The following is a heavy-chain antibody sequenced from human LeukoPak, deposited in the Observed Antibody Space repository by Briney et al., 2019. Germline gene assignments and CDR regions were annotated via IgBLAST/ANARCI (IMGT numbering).Heavy chain of an antibody. J-gene: IGHJ4*02. D-gene: IGHD1-26*01. V-gene: IGHV3-23*01. CDR1: GFTFSSYA. Sequence: TGGSLRLSCAASGFTFSSYAMSWVRQAPGKGLEWVSAISGGGVSTYYADSVKGRFTISRDSSKSTVFLQMNSLRAEDTAVYYCAKDMGGGSASYFDYWGQGTLVTVSS. CDR2: ISGGGVST. CDR3: AKDMGGGSASYFDY.